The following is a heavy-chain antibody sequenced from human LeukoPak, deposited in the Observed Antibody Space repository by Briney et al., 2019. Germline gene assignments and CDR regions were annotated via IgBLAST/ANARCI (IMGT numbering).Heavy chain of an antibody. Sequence: SETLSLTCTVSGYSISSGYYWGWIRQPPGKGLEWIGSIYHSGSTYYNPSLKSRVTISVDTSKNQFSLKLSSVTAADTAVYYCARGSRQYYDILTDAFDIWGQGTMVTVSS. V-gene: IGHV4-38-2*02. J-gene: IGHJ3*02. CDR3: ARGSRQYYDILTDAFDI. D-gene: IGHD3-9*01. CDR1: GYSISSGYY. CDR2: IYHSGST.